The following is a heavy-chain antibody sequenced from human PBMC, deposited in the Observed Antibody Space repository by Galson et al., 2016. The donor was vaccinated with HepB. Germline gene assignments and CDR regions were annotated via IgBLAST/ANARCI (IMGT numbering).Heavy chain of an antibody. CDR1: GYTFTSYG. J-gene: IGHJ2*01. CDR2: IGAYHGNT. Sequence: SVKVSCKASGYTFTSYGLSRVRQAPAQGLEWMGWIGAYHGNTKYAQNLQGRVTMTADTSTSTAYMDLGSLRSDDTAVYYCARVDTIGRGHIITGYFDLWGRGTLVTVSS. D-gene: IGHD3-10*01. V-gene: IGHV1-18*01. CDR3: ARVDTIGRGHIITGYFDL.